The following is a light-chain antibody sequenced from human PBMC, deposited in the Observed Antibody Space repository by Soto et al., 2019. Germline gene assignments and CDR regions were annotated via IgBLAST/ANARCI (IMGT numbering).Light chain of an antibody. CDR3: QVWDSSSDHLYV. Sequence: SYELTQPPSVSVAPGQTARITCGGNNIGRKSVHWYQQKPGQAPVLVVYDDSDRRPGIPERFSGSNSGNTATLTISRVEAGDEADYYCQVWDSSSDHLYVFGTGTKVTVL. CDR1: NIGRKS. CDR2: DDS. J-gene: IGLJ1*01. V-gene: IGLV3-21*02.